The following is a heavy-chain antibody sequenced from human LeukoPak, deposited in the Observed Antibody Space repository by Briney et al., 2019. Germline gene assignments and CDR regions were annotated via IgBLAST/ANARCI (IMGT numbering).Heavy chain of an antibody. J-gene: IGHJ4*01. CDR2: ISSSSSYI. D-gene: IGHD2-21*02. Sequence: GGSVRLSCAASGFTFSSYSMNWVRQAPGKGLEWVSSISSSSSYIYYADSVKGRFTISRDNAKNSLYLQMNSLRAEDTAVYYCARPVTAILGGDYWGHGTLVTVSS. CDR1: GFTFSSYS. V-gene: IGHV3-21*01. CDR3: ARPVTAILGGDY.